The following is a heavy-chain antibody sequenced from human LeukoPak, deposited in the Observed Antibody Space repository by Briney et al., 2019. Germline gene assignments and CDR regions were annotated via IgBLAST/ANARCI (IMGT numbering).Heavy chain of an antibody. CDR2: IIPIFGTA. CDR3: ARERYCSGGSCYSSDAFDI. CDR1: GYTFTSYY. D-gene: IGHD2-15*01. J-gene: IGHJ3*02. Sequence: SVKVSCKASGYTFTSYYMHWVRQAPGQGLEWMGGIIPIFGTANYAQKFQGRVTITADKSTSTAYMELSSLRSEDTAVYYCARERYCSGGSCYSSDAFDIWGQGTMVTVSS. V-gene: IGHV1-69*06.